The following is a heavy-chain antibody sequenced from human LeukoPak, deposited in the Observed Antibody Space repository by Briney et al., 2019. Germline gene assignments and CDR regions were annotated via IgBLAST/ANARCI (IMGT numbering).Heavy chain of an antibody. CDR2: ISSSSSYI. CDR3: AREGQQLVLGYDY. J-gene: IGHJ4*02. Sequence: GGSLRLSCAASGFTFSSYSMNWVRQAPGKGLEWVSSISSSSSYIYYADSVKGRFTISRDNAKNSLYLQMNSLRAEDTAVYYCAREGQQLVLGYDYWGQGTLVTVSS. D-gene: IGHD6-13*01. CDR1: GFTFSSYS. V-gene: IGHV3-21*01.